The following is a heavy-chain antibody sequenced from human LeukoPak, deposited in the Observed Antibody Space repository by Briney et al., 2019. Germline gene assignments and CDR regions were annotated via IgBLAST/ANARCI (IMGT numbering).Heavy chain of an antibody. CDR2: ISGSGGST. Sequence: GGSLRLSCAGSGLSLSSYAVNRVRQAPGKGLEWVSVISGSGGSTHYADSVKGRFTVSRDNSKDTVYLQMDSLRAEDTAVYYCAKDASSSWHQNWFDPWGQGTLVTVSS. V-gene: IGHV3-23*01. D-gene: IGHD6-13*01. CDR1: GLSLSSYA. J-gene: IGHJ5*02. CDR3: AKDASSSWHQNWFDP.